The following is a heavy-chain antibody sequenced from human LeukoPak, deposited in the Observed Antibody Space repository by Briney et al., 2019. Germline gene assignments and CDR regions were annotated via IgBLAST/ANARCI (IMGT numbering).Heavy chain of an antibody. CDR1: GFTFSDYY. CDR3: AKGVTGYSYGYNY. Sequence: PGGSLGLSCAASGFTFSDYYMSWIRQAPGKGLEWVSYISSSGSTIYYADSVKGRFTISRDNSKNTLYLQMNSLRAEDTAVYYCAKGVTGYSYGYNYWGQGTLVTVSS. V-gene: IGHV3-11*01. J-gene: IGHJ4*02. D-gene: IGHD5-18*01. CDR2: ISSSGSTI.